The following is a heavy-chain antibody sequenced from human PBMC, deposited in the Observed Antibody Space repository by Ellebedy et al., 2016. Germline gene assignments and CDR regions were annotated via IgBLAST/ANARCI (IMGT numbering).Heavy chain of an antibody. CDR2: IYPGDSDT. CDR3: ARGGILTGYHYYFDY. CDR1: GYSFTSYW. J-gene: IGHJ4*02. V-gene: IGHV5-51*01. Sequence: GESLKISXKGSGYSFTSYWIGWVRQMPGKGLEWMGIIYPGDSDTTYSPSFQGQVTISADKSISTAYLQWSSLKASDTAMYYCARGGILTGYHYYFDYWGQGTLVTVSS. D-gene: IGHD3-9*01.